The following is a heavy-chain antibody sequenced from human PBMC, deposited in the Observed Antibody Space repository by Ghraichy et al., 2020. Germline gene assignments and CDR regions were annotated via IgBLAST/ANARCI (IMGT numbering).Heavy chain of an antibody. V-gene: IGHV3-21*01. CDR3: ARGGLLWFGEPVADYYYYYGMDV. CDR2: ISSSSSYI. D-gene: IGHD3-10*01. J-gene: IGHJ6*02. Sequence: ETLSLTCAASGFTFSSYSMNWVRQAPGKGLEWVSSISSSSSYIYYADSVKGRFTISRDNAKNSLYLQMNSLRAEDTAVYYCARGGLLWFGEPVADYYYYYGMDVGGQGTTVTVSS. CDR1: GFTFSSYS.